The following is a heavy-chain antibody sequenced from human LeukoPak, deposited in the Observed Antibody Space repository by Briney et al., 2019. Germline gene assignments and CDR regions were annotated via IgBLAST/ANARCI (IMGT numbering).Heavy chain of an antibody. Sequence: GASVKVSCKASGYTFTSYDINWARQATGQGLEWMGWMNPNSGNTGYAQKFQGRVTMTRNTSISTAYMELSSLRSEDTAVYYCAREVRYCSSTSCYAYYFDYWGQGTLVTVSS. V-gene: IGHV1-8*01. CDR3: AREVRYCSSTSCYAYYFDY. CDR2: MNPNSGNT. CDR1: GYTFTSYD. J-gene: IGHJ4*02. D-gene: IGHD2-2*01.